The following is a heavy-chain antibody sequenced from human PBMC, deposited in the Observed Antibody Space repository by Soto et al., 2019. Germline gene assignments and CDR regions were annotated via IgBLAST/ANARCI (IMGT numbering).Heavy chain of an antibody. V-gene: IGHV4-31*03. D-gene: IGHD6-19*01. J-gene: IGHJ4*02. CDR3: ARVSIASGWYFDY. Sequence: SETLSLTCTVSGGSISSGGYYWSWIRQHPGKGLEWIGYIYYSGSTYYNPSLKSRVTISVDTSKNQFSLKLSSVTAADTAVYYCARVSIASGWYFDYWGQGTLVTVSS. CDR1: GGSISSGGYY. CDR2: IYYSGST.